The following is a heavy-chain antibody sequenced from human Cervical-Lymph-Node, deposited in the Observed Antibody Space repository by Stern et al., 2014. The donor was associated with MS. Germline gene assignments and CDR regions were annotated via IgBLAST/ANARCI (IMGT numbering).Heavy chain of an antibody. Sequence: QVQLVQSGAEVKKSGSSVKVSCKASGGTFSSQGISWVRQAPGQGLEWMGAIIPSVGRSDSPQKSQGRATSTADESTTTVYMALRSLRSADTAIYYCANDEVGFVKGAAFDYWFDPWGQGTRVTVSS. CDR1: GGTFSSQG. D-gene: IGHD1-26*01. J-gene: IGHJ5*02. CDR2: IIPSVGRS. CDR3: ANDEVGFVKGAAFDYWFDP. V-gene: IGHV1-69*01.